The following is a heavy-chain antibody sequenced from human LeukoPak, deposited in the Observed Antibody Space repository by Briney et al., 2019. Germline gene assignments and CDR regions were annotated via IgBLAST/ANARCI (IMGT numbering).Heavy chain of an antibody. V-gene: IGHV4-39*01. CDR3: ARLVLRFLGFDY. CDR2: IYYSGNT. CDR1: GGSMSSTSYY. J-gene: IGHJ4*02. D-gene: IGHD3-3*01. Sequence: PSETLPLTCSVSGGSMSSTSYYWGWIRQPPGRGPEWIGSIYYSGNTYYNPSLQSRITISIDTSKNQFSLKLSSVTAADTAVYYCARLVLRFLGFDYWGQGTLVTVSS.